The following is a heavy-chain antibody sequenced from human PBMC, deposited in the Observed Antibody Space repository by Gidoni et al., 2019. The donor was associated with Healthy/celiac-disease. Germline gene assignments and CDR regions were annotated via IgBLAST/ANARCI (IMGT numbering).Heavy chain of an antibody. CDR1: GFTFSSYA. Sequence: EVQLLESGGGLVQPGGSLRLSCAASGFTFSSYAMSWVRPAPGKGLEWVSAISGSGGSTYYADSVKGRFTISRDNSKNTLYLQMNSLRAEDTAVYYCAKDLDDFWYYYDSSGYLRYYFDYWGQGTLVTVSS. CDR2: ISGSGGST. CDR3: AKDLDDFWYYYDSSGYLRYYFDY. V-gene: IGHV3-23*01. D-gene: IGHD3-22*01. J-gene: IGHJ4*02.